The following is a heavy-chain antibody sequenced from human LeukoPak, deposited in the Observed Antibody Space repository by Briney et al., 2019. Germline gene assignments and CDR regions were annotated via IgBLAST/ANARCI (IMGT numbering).Heavy chain of an antibody. CDR2: ISWDGDNT. V-gene: IGHV3-43*01. Sequence: PGGSLRLSCAASGFTFDDYTMHWVRQAPGKGLEWVSLISWDGDNTYYADSVKGRFTISRDNSKNSPYLQMNSLRTEDTALYYCTKGTGKSTLNWFDPWGQGTLVTVSS. CDR3: TKGTGKSTLNWFDP. CDR1: GFTFDDYT. J-gene: IGHJ5*02. D-gene: IGHD1-14*01.